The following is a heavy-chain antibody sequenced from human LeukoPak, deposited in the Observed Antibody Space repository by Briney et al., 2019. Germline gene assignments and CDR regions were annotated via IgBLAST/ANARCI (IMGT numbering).Heavy chain of an antibody. CDR2: IYSGGST. J-gene: IGHJ4*02. V-gene: IGHV3-66*01. CDR3: ARGPLTMVRGVAFDY. D-gene: IGHD3-10*01. Sequence: PGGSLRLSCAASGFTFDDYGMSWVRQAPGKGLEWVSVIYSGGSTYYADSVKGRFTISRDNSKNTLYLQMNSLRAEDTAVYYCARGPLTMVRGVAFDYWGQGTLVTVSS. CDR1: GFTFDDYG.